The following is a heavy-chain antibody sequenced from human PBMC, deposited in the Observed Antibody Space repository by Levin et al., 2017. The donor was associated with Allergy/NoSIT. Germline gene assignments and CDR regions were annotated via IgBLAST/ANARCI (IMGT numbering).Heavy chain of an antibody. Sequence: HSGGSLRLSCAASGFTFSSHWMYWVRQAPGKGLVWVSRMNGDGSSTDYADSVKGRFTISRDNAKNTLYLQMNSLRAEDTAVYYCVRDSSASYWGQGTLVTVSS. V-gene: IGHV3-74*01. D-gene: IGHD3-22*01. J-gene: IGHJ4*02. CDR2: MNGDGSST. CDR3: VRDSSASY. CDR1: GFTFSSHW.